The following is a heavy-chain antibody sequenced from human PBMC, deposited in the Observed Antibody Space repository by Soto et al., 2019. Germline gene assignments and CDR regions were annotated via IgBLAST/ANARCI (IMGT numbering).Heavy chain of an antibody. CDR3: ARGRKGRYFDY. J-gene: IGHJ4*02. CDR1: GGSFSGYY. Sequence: SETLSLTCAVYGGSFSGYYWSWIRQPPGKGLEWIGEINHSGSTNYNPSLKSRVTISVDTSKNQFSLKLSSVTAADTAVYYCARGRKGRYFDYWGQGTLVTVSS. CDR2: INHSGST. V-gene: IGHV4-34*01.